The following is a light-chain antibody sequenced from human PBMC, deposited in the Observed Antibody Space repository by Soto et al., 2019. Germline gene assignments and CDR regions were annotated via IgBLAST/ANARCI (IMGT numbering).Light chain of an antibody. CDR1: SSDVGGYNY. CDR3: SSFAGSSTLV. V-gene: IGLV2-11*01. J-gene: IGLJ2*01. Sequence: QSALTQPRSVSGSPGQSVTISCTGTSSDVGGYNYVSWYQQHPGKAPKVIIYDVSKRPSGVPDRFSGSKSGSTASLTISGLQAEDWSDYYCSSFAGSSTLVFGGGTKLTVL. CDR2: DVS.